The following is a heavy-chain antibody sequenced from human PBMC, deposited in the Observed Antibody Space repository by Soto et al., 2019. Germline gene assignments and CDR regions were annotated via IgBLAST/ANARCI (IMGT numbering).Heavy chain of an antibody. J-gene: IGHJ3*02. CDR2: ISGSGGST. CDR1: GCTFRSYA. Sequence: PVGSLGLSCAAAGCTFRSYAMSWIRQAPGKGLEWVSAISGSGGSTYYADSVKGRFTISRDNSKNTLYLQMNSLRAEDTAVYYCATLTYYYDSSGYFTPRGAFDIWGQGTMVTVSS. V-gene: IGHV3-23*01. CDR3: ATLTYYYDSSGYFTPRGAFDI. D-gene: IGHD3-22*01.